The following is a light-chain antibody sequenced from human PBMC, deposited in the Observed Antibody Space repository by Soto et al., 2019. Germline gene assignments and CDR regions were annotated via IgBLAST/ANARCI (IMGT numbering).Light chain of an antibody. CDR3: QQHSSWPRT. J-gene: IGKJ1*01. V-gene: IGKV3-11*01. Sequence: EIVLTQSPAPLSVSPGDRATLSCRASQSVSTYLAWYQQKPGQAPRLLIYDASNRATGVPARFSGSGSGTEFTLTISSLHSEDFALYYCQQHSSWPRTFGQGTKVDIK. CDR1: QSVSTY. CDR2: DAS.